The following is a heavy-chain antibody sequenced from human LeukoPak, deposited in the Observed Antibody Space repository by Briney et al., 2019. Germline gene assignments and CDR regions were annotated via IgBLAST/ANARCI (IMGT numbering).Heavy chain of an antibody. CDR2: ISSTSSTI. V-gene: IGHV3-48*01. J-gene: IGHJ4*02. Sequence: GGSLRLSCAGSGFTFSSCSMNWVRQAPGKGLEWISYISSTSSTIYYADSVKVRFTISRDNAKNSLYLQMNSLRAEDTAVYYCARSLLWALDYWGKGTLVTVSS. D-gene: IGHD1-26*01. CDR3: ARSLLWALDY. CDR1: GFTFSSCS.